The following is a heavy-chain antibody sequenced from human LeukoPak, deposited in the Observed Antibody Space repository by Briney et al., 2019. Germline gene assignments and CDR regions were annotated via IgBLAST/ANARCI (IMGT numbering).Heavy chain of an antibody. Sequence: GRSLRLSCAASGFTFSSYAMHWVRQAPGKGLEWVAVISYDGSNKYYADSVKGRFTISRDNSKNTVYLEMNNLRAEDTAVYYCARDIATRRFDYWGQGTLVTVSS. D-gene: IGHD2-15*01. CDR3: ARDIATRRFDY. V-gene: IGHV3-30-3*01. J-gene: IGHJ4*02. CDR2: ISYDGSNK. CDR1: GFTFSSYA.